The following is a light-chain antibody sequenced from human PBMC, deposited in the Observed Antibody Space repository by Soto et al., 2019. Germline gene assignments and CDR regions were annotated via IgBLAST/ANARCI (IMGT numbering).Light chain of an antibody. CDR1: QSIRTD. CDR2: SAS. V-gene: IGKV3-15*01. J-gene: IGKJ1*01. Sequence: EVVMTQSPATLSVSPGERATLSCRASQSIRTDLAWYQQKPGQAPSLLIFSASTRATGVPARFSGSGSGTEFTLTISSLQSEDFAVYYCQQYGSSGTFXQGTKVDIK. CDR3: QQYGSSGT.